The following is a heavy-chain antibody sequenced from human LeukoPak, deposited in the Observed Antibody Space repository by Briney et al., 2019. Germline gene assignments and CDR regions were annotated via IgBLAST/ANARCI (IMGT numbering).Heavy chain of an antibody. CDR1: GGSFSGYY. CDR2: INHSGST. D-gene: IGHD3-16*02. V-gene: IGHV4-34*01. CDR3: ARGGLITFGGVIAPGYNWFDP. J-gene: IGHJ5*02. Sequence: SETLSLTCAVYGGSFSGYYWSWIRQPPGKGLEWIGEINHSGSTNYNPSLKSRVTISVDTSKNQFSLKLSSVTAADTAVYYCARGGLITFGGVIAPGYNWFDPWGQGTLVTVSS.